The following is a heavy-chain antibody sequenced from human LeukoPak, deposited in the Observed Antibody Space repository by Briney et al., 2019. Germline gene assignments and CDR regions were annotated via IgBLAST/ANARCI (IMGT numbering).Heavy chain of an antibody. V-gene: IGHV3-13*01. CDR2: IATAGDT. D-gene: IGHD3-22*01. CDR3: ARGPDNYYNTPSDC. J-gene: IGHJ4*02. CDR1: GFTFSRYD. Sequence: PGGSLRLSCAASGFTFSRYDMHWVRQPKGKGLEWVSPIATAGDTYNPGSVKGRFTISRENAKRSLYLEMNSLRAGDTAVYYCARGPDNYYNTPSDCWGQGTLVTVSS.